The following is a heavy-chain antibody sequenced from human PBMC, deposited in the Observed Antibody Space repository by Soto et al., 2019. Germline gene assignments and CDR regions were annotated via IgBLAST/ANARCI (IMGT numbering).Heavy chain of an antibody. D-gene: IGHD3-3*01. Sequence: SVKVSCKASGGTFSSYAISWVRQAPGQGLEWRGGTIPIFGTANYAQKFQGRVTITADESTSTAYMELSSLRSEDTAVYYCAREGVIMYYFDYWGQGTLVTVSS. CDR2: TIPIFGTA. CDR3: AREGVIMYYFDY. J-gene: IGHJ4*02. V-gene: IGHV1-69*13. CDR1: GGTFSSYA.